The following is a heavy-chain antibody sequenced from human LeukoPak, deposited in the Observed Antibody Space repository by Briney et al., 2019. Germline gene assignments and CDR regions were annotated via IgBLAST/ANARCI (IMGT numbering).Heavy chain of an antibody. J-gene: IGHJ4*02. Sequence: GGSLRLSCAASGFTFDDYAMHWVRQTPGKGLEWVSGINWKSGSIGYADSVRGRFTIFRDNAKNSLYLQMNSLRAGDTAVYYCARDGSGYSVYWGQGILVTVSS. CDR2: INWKSGSI. CDR3: ARDGSGYSVY. D-gene: IGHD5-12*01. V-gene: IGHV3-9*01. CDR1: GFTFDDYA.